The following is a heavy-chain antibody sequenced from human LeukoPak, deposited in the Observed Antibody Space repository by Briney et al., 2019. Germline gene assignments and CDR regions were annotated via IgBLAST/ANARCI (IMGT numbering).Heavy chain of an antibody. CDR1: EFTFSNYW. CDR2: INSDGSST. CDR3: AREPRTAFDI. V-gene: IGHV3-74*01. Sequence: GGSLRLSCVASEFTFSNYWMHWVRQAPGKGLVWVSRINSDGSSTSYADSVKGRFTISRDNAKNTLYLQMNSLRAEDTAVYYCAREPRTAFDIWGQGTMVTVSS. J-gene: IGHJ3*02.